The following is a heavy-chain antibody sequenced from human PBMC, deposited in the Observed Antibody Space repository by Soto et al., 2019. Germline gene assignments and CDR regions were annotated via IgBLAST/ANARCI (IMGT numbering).Heavy chain of an antibody. V-gene: IGHV3-74*02. Sequence: EVQLVESGGGLVQPGGSLRLSCAASGFTFSNYWMYWVRQAPGTGLEWVSRINSDGSVSSHADSVRGRLTISRDNVKNTLYLPMDSPRAEDTAVYFCARGDCVGGTCYSLAGSFFYYMDVWGKGTRVTVSS. CDR2: INSDGSVS. CDR3: ARGDCVGGTCYSLAGSFFYYMDV. J-gene: IGHJ6*03. CDR1: GFTFSNYW. D-gene: IGHD2-15*01.